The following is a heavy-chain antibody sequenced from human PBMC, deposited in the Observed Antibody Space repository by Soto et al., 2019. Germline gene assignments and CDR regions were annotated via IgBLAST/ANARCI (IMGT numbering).Heavy chain of an antibody. D-gene: IGHD3-10*01. CDR1: GFTFGSYA. Sequence: GGSLTLSWATSGFTFGSYAISWVRHGPGKGLEWVSGISWNGISTHYADSVKGRFTISRDNAKNTLYLQMNSLRAEDTALYYCAKSQSLMVRAVIEEFDYWGQGTLVTVSS. J-gene: IGHJ4*02. CDR3: AKSQSLMVRAVIEEFDY. V-gene: IGHV3-23*01. CDR2: ISWNGIST.